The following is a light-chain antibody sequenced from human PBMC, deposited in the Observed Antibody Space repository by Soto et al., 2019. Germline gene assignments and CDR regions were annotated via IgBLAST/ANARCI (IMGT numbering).Light chain of an antibody. Sequence: DIQMTHSPSTLSSSVGCRVTITCRASQRLSGWLAWYQQKPGKAPKLLIYKASTLESGVPSRFSGSGSGTEFTLTISSLQPDDFATYYCLQYNSLYTFGQGTKVDIK. J-gene: IGKJ2*01. V-gene: IGKV1-5*03. CDR2: KAS. CDR3: LQYNSLYT. CDR1: QRLSGW.